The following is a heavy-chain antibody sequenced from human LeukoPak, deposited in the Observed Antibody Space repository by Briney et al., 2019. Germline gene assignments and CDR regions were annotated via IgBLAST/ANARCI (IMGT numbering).Heavy chain of an antibody. V-gene: IGHV3-21*04. CDR2: ISSSSSYI. Sequence: GGSLRLSCAASGFTFSSYSMNWVRQAPGKGLEWVSSISSSSSYIYYADSVKGRFTISRDNAKNSLYLQMNSLRAEDTALYHCARVTYYYDSSGYYYDYWGQGTLVTVSS. CDR1: GFTFSSYS. CDR3: ARVTYYYDSSGYYYDY. J-gene: IGHJ4*02. D-gene: IGHD3-22*01.